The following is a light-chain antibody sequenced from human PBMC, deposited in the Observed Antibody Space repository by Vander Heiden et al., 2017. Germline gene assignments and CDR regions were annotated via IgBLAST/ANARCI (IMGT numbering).Light chain of an antibody. J-gene: IGLJ2*01. V-gene: IGLV1-40*01. Sequence: QSVLTQPPSVSGAPGPRVPISCTGGGSNIGAGDVVPWTQQLPGTAPNLLIYGNSNRPSGVPDRFSGSKSGTSAALAITGLQAEEEADYYCQSYDSSLSGYVVFGGGTKLTVL. CDR1: GSNIGAGDV. CDR2: GNS. CDR3: QSYDSSLSGYVV.